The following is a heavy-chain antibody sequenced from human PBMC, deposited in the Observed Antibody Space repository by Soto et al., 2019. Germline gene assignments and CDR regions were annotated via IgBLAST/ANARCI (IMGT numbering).Heavy chain of an antibody. D-gene: IGHD3-3*01. Sequence: EVQLLESGGGLVQPGGSLRLSCATSGFSFSTYGMNWVRQAPGKGLEWVSGITKTGRSTFIADSVRGRFTISRDNLKNIVYLQMNSLRVDDTALYYCTKDAEAYDFAFDKWGQGTMVTVTS. J-gene: IGHJ3*02. CDR3: TKDAEAYDFAFDK. CDR2: ITKTGRST. CDR1: GFSFSTYG. V-gene: IGHV3-23*01.